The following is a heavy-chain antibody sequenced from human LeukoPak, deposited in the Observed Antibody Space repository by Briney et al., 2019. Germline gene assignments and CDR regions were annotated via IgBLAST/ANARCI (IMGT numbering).Heavy chain of an antibody. CDR3: AKDLIFGGLFLEDY. CDR1: GFTFRSYG. CDR2: ISGSGGST. V-gene: IGHV3-23*01. Sequence: GGSLRLSCAASGFTFRSYGMHWVRQAPGKGLEWVSAISGSGGSTYYADSVKGRFTISRDNSKNTLYLQMNSLRAKDTAVYYCAKDLIFGGLFLEDYWGQGTLVTVSS. J-gene: IGHJ4*02. D-gene: IGHD3-10*01.